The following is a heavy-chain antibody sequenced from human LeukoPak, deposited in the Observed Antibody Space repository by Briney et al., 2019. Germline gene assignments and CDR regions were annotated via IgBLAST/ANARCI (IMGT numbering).Heavy chain of an antibody. V-gene: IGHV4-4*07. CDR2: IYTSGST. Sequence: SETLSLTCTVSGASISSYYWSWIRQPAGKGLEWIGHIYTSGSTNYNPSLKSRVTMSVDTSRNQFSLKLTSVTVADTAVYYCVTSIALAGWGAFDVWGQGAMVTVSS. CDR3: VTSIALAGWGAFDV. J-gene: IGHJ3*01. D-gene: IGHD6-13*01. CDR1: GASISSYY.